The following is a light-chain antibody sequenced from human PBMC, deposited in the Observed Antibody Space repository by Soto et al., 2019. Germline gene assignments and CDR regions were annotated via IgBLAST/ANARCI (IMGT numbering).Light chain of an antibody. Sequence: SYELTQPPSVSVAPGQTARITCGGNNIGIKSVHWYQHQPGQAPVLVVYDGSDRPSGIPERFSGSNFGNTATLTISRVQAGDEADYYCQMWDSSSDHVVFGGGTKLTVL. CDR2: DGS. V-gene: IGLV3-21*02. CDR1: NIGIKS. CDR3: QMWDSSSDHVV. J-gene: IGLJ2*01.